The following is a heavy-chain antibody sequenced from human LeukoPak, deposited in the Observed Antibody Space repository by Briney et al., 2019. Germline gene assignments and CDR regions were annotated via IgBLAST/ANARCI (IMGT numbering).Heavy chain of an antibody. CDR2: ISYDGSNK. D-gene: IGHD3-22*01. CDR1: GFTFSSYA. J-gene: IGHJ4*02. Sequence: GGSLRLSCAASGFTFSSYAMHWVRQAPGKGLEWVAVISYDGSNKYYADSVKGRFTISRDNSKNTLYLQMNSLKTEDTAVYYCTTRYYYDSSGYYNGYWGQGTLVTVSS. V-gene: IGHV3-30-3*01. CDR3: TTRYYYDSSGYYNGY.